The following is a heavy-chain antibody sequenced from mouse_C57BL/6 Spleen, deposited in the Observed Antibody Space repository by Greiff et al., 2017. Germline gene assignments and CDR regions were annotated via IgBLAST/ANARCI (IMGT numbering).Heavy chain of an antibody. Sequence: VQLQESGPGLVQPSQSLSITCTVSGFSLTSYGVHWVRQSPGKGLEWLGVIGSGGSTDYNAAFITRLSISKDNSKSQVLFIMNSLQADDTAIYYCARDYYGSSYWYFGVWGTGATVTVSS. D-gene: IGHD1-1*01. CDR3: ARDYYGSSYWYFGV. CDR2: IGSGGST. V-gene: IGHV2-2*01. CDR1: GFSLTSYG. J-gene: IGHJ1*03.